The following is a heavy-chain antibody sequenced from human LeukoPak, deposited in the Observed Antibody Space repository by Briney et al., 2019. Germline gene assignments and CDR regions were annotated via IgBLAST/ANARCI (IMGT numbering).Heavy chain of an antibody. CDR2: ISYDGSNK. Sequence: PGRSLRLSCAASGFTFSSYGMHWVRQAPGKGLEWVAVISYDGSNKYYADSVRGRFTISRDNSKNTLYLQMNSLRAEDTAVYYCARLLTEDETYYFDYWGQGTLVTVSS. CDR1: GFTFSSYG. D-gene: IGHD2-15*01. CDR3: ARLLTEDETYYFDY. J-gene: IGHJ4*02. V-gene: IGHV3-30*03.